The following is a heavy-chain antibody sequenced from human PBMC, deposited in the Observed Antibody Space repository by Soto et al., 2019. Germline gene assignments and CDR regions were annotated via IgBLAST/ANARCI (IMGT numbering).Heavy chain of an antibody. Sequence: VQLVESGGGVVQPGRSLRLSCAASGFTFSDYAMHRVRQAPGKGLEWVAVVSHDGRNTHYADSVKGRFTISRDSSKNTVSLEMTSLRAEATAVYYCAKGGRQWLVTSDFNYWGQGALVTVSS. J-gene: IGHJ4*02. CDR3: AKGGRQWLVTSDFNY. D-gene: IGHD6-19*01. CDR1: GFTFSDYA. CDR2: VSHDGRNT. V-gene: IGHV3-30*18.